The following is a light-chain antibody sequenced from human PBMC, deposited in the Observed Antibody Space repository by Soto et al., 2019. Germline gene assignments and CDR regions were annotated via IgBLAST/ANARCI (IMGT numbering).Light chain of an antibody. Sequence: DIQMTQSPSSLSASVGDRVSITCRASQSITSDLNWYQQKPGKAPKLLIYAASSLQSGVPSRFSGSGSGTDFTRTISSLHPEEFATYVCQQSYSTPWTVGQGTMVEIK. J-gene: IGKJ1*01. CDR1: QSITSD. V-gene: IGKV1-39*01. CDR2: AAS. CDR3: QQSYSTPWT.